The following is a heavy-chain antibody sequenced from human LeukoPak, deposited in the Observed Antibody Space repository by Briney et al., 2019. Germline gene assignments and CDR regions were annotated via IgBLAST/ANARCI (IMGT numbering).Heavy chain of an antibody. J-gene: IGHJ4*02. CDR1: GFTFSNYG. Sequence: SGGSLRLSCAGSGFTFSNYGMHWVRQAPGKGLEWMAVISSDGNHKYYADSVKGRFTTSRDNSKNALSLQLNGLREDEAAVYYCALGGMSSGYLRLQGDYWGQGILVTVSS. CDR2: ISSDGNHK. CDR3: ALGGMSSGYLRLQGDY. V-gene: IGHV3-30*03. D-gene: IGHD3-22*01.